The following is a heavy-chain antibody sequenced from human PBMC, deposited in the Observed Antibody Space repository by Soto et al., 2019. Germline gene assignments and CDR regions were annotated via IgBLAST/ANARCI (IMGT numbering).Heavy chain of an antibody. V-gene: IGHV3-23*01. D-gene: IGHD2-8*02. CDR1: GFTFSVYA. Sequence: EVRLLESGGGWVQPGGSLRLSCAASGFTFSVYAMSWVRQAPGKGLEWVSGIIGSGDSTHYSDSVKGRFTGSRDNSKSMLYLATTFLSAEDTAISSCRKVLSGGFSYWGQGPVVTVSS. CDR3: RKVLSGGFSY. J-gene: IGHJ4*02. CDR2: IIGSGDST.